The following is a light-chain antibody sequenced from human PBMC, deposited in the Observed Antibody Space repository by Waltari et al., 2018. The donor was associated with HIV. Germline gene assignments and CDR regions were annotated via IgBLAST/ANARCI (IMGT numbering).Light chain of an antibody. CDR2: DVN. V-gene: IGLV2-8*01. CDR1: SSDIGAYNY. CDR3: SSYAGSNNLL. Sequence: QSALTQPPSASGSPGQSVTISCTGTSSDIGAYNYVAWYQQHPGRAPKLLLYDVNQRPSRVPGRFSGSKAGNRASLTVSGLQPDDEADYYCSSYAGSNNLLFGGGTKLTVL. J-gene: IGLJ2*01.